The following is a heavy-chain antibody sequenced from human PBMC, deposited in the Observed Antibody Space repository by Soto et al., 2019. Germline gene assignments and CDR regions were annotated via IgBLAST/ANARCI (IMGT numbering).Heavy chain of an antibody. Sequence: QVQLVQSGADVKKPGSSVKVSCKASGGSFGSSAISWVRQAPAQGLEWMGEIIPVFDKANYAQNFQGRLTITADEPTGKVFMQLSSLRSEDTAVYFCARLRRDWGDAFDLWGLGTLVTVSS. CDR1: GGSFGSSA. J-gene: IGHJ3*01. CDR3: ARLRRDWGDAFDL. D-gene: IGHD3-16*01. V-gene: IGHV1-69*01. CDR2: IIPVFDKA.